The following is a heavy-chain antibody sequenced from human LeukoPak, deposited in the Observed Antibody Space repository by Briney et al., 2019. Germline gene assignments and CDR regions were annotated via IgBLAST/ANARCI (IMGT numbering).Heavy chain of an antibody. CDR1: GFTFSSYG. V-gene: IGHV3-30*18. Sequence: GGSLRLSCAASGFTFSSYGMHWVRQAPGKGPEWVAVISYDGSNKYYADSVKGRFTISRDNSKNTPYLQMNSLRAEDTAVYYCAKEAYFDYWGQGTLVTVSS. CDR2: ISYDGSNK. J-gene: IGHJ4*02. CDR3: AKEAYFDY.